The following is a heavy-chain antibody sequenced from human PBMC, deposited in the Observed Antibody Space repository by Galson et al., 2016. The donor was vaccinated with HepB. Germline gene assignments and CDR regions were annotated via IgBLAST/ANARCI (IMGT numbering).Heavy chain of an antibody. V-gene: IGHV3-21*01. D-gene: IGHD2-21*02. CDR2: ISSGSSYI. CDR3: ARDPYCGGDCNSPRYFDL. J-gene: IGHJ2*01. Sequence: SLRLSCAASGFTFSSYSMSWVRQAPGKGLEWVSSISSGSSYIFYADSVKGRFTISRDNAKNSLYLQMNSLRAEDTAVYYCARDPYCGGDCNSPRYFDLWGRGTLVTVSS. CDR1: GFTFSSYS.